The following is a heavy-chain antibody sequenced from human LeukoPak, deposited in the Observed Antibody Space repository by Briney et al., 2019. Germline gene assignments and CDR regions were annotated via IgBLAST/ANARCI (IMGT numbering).Heavy chain of an antibody. CDR1: GGSFSGYY. Sequence: SETLSLTCAVYGGSFSGYYWSWIRQPPGKGLEWIGEINHSGSTNYNPSLKSRVTISVDTSKNQFSLKLSSVTAADTAVYYCARGKGWIVATITRDFDYWGQGTLVTVSS. V-gene: IGHV4-34*01. CDR3: ARGKGWIVATITRDFDY. D-gene: IGHD5-12*01. CDR2: INHSGST. J-gene: IGHJ4*02.